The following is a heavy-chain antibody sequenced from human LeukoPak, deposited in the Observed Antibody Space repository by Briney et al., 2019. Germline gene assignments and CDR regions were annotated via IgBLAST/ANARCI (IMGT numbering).Heavy chain of an antibody. CDR1: XXPFTSYY. V-gene: IGHV1-46*01. J-gene: IGHJ4*02. CDR3: ATIEY. Sequence: ASVXXXXXXSXXPFTSYYXHWVRQAPGQGIEGMGIINPSGGSTNYAQKFQGRVNITRDTSTSTLYMELSSLRPEDTALYYCATIEYWGQGTLVTVSS. CDR2: INPSGGST.